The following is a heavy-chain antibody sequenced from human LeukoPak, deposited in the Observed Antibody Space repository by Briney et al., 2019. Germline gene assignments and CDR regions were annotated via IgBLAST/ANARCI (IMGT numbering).Heavy chain of an antibody. Sequence: ASAKVSCKASGYTFTSYGISWVRQAPGQGLEWMGWISAYNGNTNYAQKLQGRVTMTTDTSTSTAYTELRSLRSDDTAVYYCARGTIAAAGPRYYYYGMDVWGQGTTVTVSS. D-gene: IGHD6-13*01. J-gene: IGHJ6*02. CDR1: GYTFTSYG. CDR2: ISAYNGNT. CDR3: ARGTIAAAGPRYYYYGMDV. V-gene: IGHV1-18*01.